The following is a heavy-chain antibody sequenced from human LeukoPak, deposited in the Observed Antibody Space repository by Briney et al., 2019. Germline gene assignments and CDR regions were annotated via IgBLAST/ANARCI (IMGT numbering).Heavy chain of an antibody. Sequence: GGSLRLSCAASGFTFSSYAMTWVRQAPGKGLEWVSAISGSGGSTHYADSVKGRFTISRDNSKNTLYLQMNSLRAEDTAVYYCAKDSDDIVVVPAAATDYWGQGTLVTVSS. CDR2: ISGSGGST. J-gene: IGHJ4*02. CDR1: GFTFSSYA. D-gene: IGHD2-2*01. V-gene: IGHV3-23*01. CDR3: AKDSDDIVVVPAAATDY.